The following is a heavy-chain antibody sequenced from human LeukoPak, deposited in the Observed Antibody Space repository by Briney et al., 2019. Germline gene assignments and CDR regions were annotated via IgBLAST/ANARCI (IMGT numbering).Heavy chain of an antibody. CDR2: INPNSGGT. CDR1: GYTFTDYY. V-gene: IGHV1-2*02. D-gene: IGHD1-1*01. J-gene: IGHJ4*02. Sequence: ASVKVSCKASGYTFTDYYMHWVRQAPGQGLEWMGWINPNSGGTNYAQKFQGRVTMTKGTSISTAYMELSGLRSDDTAVYYCARDRDTIATTDAGGDHFHFWGQGTLVTVSS. CDR3: ARDRDTIATTDAGGDHFHF.